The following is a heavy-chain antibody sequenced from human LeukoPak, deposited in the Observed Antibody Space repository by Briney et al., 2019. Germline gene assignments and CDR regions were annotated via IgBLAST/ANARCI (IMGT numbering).Heavy chain of an antibody. CDR2: TNVANDYT. Sequence: GASVKVSCKASGGTFSSYAISWVRQAPGQGLEWMGWTNVANDYTESSQKFQERFIINSDPSATTVYMELSSLRSEDTPVYYCARDDFSTYAGLNYFDYWGQGSLVTVSS. J-gene: IGHJ4*02. D-gene: IGHD4-11*01. CDR1: GGTFSSYA. V-gene: IGHV1-3*01. CDR3: ARDDFSTYAGLNYFDY.